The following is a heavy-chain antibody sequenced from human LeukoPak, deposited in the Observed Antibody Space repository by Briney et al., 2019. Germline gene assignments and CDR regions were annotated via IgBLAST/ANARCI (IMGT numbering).Heavy chain of an antibody. J-gene: IGHJ3*02. V-gene: IGHV4-4*07. CDR1: GGSISSYY. CDR3: AREPPYQLLLGAFDI. D-gene: IGHD2-2*01. Sequence: SETLSLTCTVSGGSISSYYWSWIRQPAGKGLEWIGRIYTSGSTNYNPSPKSRVTMSVNTSKNQFSLKLSSVTAADTAVYYCAREPPYQLLLGAFDIWGQGTMVTVSS. CDR2: IYTSGST.